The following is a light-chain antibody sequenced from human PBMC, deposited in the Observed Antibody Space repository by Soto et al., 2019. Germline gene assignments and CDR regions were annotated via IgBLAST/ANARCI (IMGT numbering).Light chain of an antibody. J-gene: IGLJ3*02. V-gene: IGLV1-40*01. CDR2: GNS. CDR3: QSYDSSLSGWV. Sequence: QSVLTQPPSVSGAPGQRVTISCTGSSSNIGAGYDVHWYQQLPGTAPKLLIYGNSNQPSGVPDRFSGSKTGTSASLAITGLQAEDEADYSCQSYDSSLSGWVFGGGTKVTV. CDR1: SSNIGAGYD.